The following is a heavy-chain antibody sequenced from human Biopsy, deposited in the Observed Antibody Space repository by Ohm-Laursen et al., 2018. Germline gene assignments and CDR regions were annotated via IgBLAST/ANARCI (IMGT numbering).Heavy chain of an antibody. CDR2: ISPNSGGT. CDR1: GYAVNDYF. V-gene: IGHV1-2*02. CDR3: ARDIMNRIAGLVARSDVFDV. J-gene: IGHJ3*01. Sequence: SVKVSCKGSGYAVNDYFLHWLRQAPGQGPEWMGWISPNSGGTNYAQKFQGRVTMTTDTSTGTVYLELRRLISDDTAVYYCARDIMNRIAGLVARSDVFDVWGQGTLVTVSS. D-gene: IGHD3-16*01.